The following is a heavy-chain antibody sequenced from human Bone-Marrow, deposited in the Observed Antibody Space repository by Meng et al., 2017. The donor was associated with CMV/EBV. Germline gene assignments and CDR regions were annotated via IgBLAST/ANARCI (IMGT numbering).Heavy chain of an antibody. J-gene: IGHJ4*02. CDR1: GYTFTGYY. V-gene: IGHV1-2*02. CDR2: INPNSGGT. Sequence: ASVKVSCKASGYTFTGYYMHWVRQAPGQGLEWMGWINPNSGGTNYAQKFQGRVTMTRDTSISTAYMELSRLRSDDTAVYYWARVGRRGVPIDYFDYWGQGTLVTVSS. D-gene: IGHD3-10*01. CDR3: ARVGRRGVPIDYFDY.